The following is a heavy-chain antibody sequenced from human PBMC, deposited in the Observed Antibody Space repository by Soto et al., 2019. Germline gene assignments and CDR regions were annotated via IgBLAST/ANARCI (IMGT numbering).Heavy chain of an antibody. J-gene: IGHJ4*02. CDR2: IYYSGST. CDR1: GGSISSSSYY. CDR3: ASLYDFWSGYYY. D-gene: IGHD3-3*01. V-gene: IGHV4-39*01. Sequence: SETLSLTCTVSGGSISSSSYYWGWIRQPPGKGLEWIGSIYYSGSTYYNPSLKSRVTISVDTSKNQFSLKLSSVTAADTAVYYCASLYDFWSGYYYWGQGTLVTFSS.